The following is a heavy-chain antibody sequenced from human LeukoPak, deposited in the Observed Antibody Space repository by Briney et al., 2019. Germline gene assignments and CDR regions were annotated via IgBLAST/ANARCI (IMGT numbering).Heavy chain of an antibody. CDR2: INHSGST. D-gene: IGHD6-13*01. V-gene: IGHV4-34*01. CDR3: ARRRGSSWYVSYYYGMDV. J-gene: IGHJ6*02. Sequence: SETLSLTCAVYGGSFSGYYWSWIRQPPGKGLEWIGEINHSGSTNYNPSLKSRVTISVDTSKNQFSLKLSSVTAADTAVYYCARRRGSSWYVSYYYGMDVWGQGTTVTVSS. CDR1: GGSFSGYY.